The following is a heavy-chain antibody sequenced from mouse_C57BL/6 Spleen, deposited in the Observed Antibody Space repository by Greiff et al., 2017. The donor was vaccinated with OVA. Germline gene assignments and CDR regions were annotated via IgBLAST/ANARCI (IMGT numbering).Heavy chain of an antibody. V-gene: IGHV1-64*01. CDR3: ARPRDYDDGGAWFAY. Sequence: QVQLQQPGAELLKPGASVKLSCKASGYTFTSYWMHWVKQRPGQGLEWIGMIHPNSGRTNYNEKFKSKATLTVDKSSSTAYMQLSSLTSEDSAVYYCARPRDYDDGGAWFAYWGQGTLVTVSA. J-gene: IGHJ3*01. D-gene: IGHD2-4*01. CDR1: GYTFTSYW. CDR2: IHPNSGRT.